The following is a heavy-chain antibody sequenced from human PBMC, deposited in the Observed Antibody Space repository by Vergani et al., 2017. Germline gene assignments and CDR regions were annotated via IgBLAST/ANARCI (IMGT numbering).Heavy chain of an antibody. CDR1: GGTFSSYS. CDR3: ARDPDIGVVPAAPYYYYYYGMDV. D-gene: IGHD2-2*01. CDR2: IIPILNIT. J-gene: IGHJ6*02. Sequence: QVQLVQSGAEVKKPGSSIKVSCKASGGTFSSYSITWVRQAPGQGLEWMGRIIPILNITFYAQKFQGRVTMTTDTSTSTAYMGLRSLRSDDTAVYYCARDPDIGVVPAAPYYYYYYGMDVWGQGTTVTVSS. V-gene: IGHV1-69*04.